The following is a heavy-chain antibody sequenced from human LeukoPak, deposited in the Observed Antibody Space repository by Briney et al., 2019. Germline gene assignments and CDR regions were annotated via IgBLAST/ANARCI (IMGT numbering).Heavy chain of an antibody. J-gene: IGHJ4*02. V-gene: IGHV4-39*01. CDR1: GGSISSSSYY. Sequence: PSETLSLTCTVSGGSISSSSYYCGWIRQPPGKGLEWIGSVYYSGSTYYNPSLKSRVTISVDTSKNQFSLKLSSVTAADTAVYYCARRNRYCSSTSCPFDYWGQGTLVTVSS. CDR2: VYYSGST. D-gene: IGHD2-2*01. CDR3: ARRNRYCSSTSCPFDY.